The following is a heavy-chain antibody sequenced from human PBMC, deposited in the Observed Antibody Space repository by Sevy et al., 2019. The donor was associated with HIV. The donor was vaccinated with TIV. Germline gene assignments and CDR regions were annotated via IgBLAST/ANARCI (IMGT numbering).Heavy chain of an antibody. CDR3: GGGGGGGYSYSLDY. CDR2: MKEDGSEK. D-gene: IGHD5-18*01. CDR1: GFTFSVYW. V-gene: IGHV3-7*04. Sequence: GGSLRLSCAASGFTFSVYWMNWVRQAPGKGLEWVATMKEDGSEKYYVDSVKGRFTISRDNAKNSLYLQMNSLGAEDTAVYYWGGGGGGGYSYSLDYWGQGTLVTVSS. J-gene: IGHJ4*02.